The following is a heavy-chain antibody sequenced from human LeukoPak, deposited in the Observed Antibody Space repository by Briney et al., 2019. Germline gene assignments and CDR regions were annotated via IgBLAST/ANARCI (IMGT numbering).Heavy chain of an antibody. D-gene: IGHD3-9*01. CDR1: GYTFTSYY. J-gene: IGHJ5*01. Sequence: GASVKVSCKASGYTFTSYYIHWVRLAPGQGLEWMGIINPSGGGTKYAQKFQGRVTMTRDTSTSTVYMELSSLRSEDTAVYYCAKRSEVSRYFDSWGQGTLVTVSP. CDR2: INPSGGGT. V-gene: IGHV1-46*01. CDR3: AKRSEVSRYFDS.